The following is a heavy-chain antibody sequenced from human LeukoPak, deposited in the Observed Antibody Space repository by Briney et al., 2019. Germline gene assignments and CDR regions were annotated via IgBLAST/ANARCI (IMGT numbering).Heavy chain of an antibody. CDR2: ISNDGSNK. Sequence: GGSLRLSCAASGFTFSTYGVHWVRQAPGKGLEWVAVISNDGSNKHYADSVKGRFTISRDNSKNTLYLQMNSLRVEDTAVYYCARDRPSSDWYKGAFDIWGQGTMVTVSS. CDR3: ARDRPSSDWYKGAFDI. V-gene: IGHV3-30*03. CDR1: GFTFSTYG. D-gene: IGHD6-13*01. J-gene: IGHJ3*02.